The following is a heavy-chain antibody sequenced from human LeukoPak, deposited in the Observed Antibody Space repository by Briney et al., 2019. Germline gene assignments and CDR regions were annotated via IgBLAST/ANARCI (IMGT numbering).Heavy chain of an antibody. CDR1: GGSFSGYH. Sequence: SETLSLTCAVYGGSFSGYHWTWIRQSPGKGLEWIGDINPSGSTYYNPSLKSRLTISVDTSKNRFSLKLRSVTAADTTVYYCARGRHDITMIVVVMTSVSYYLDVWGKGTTVTVS. V-gene: IGHV4-34*01. D-gene: IGHD3-22*01. J-gene: IGHJ6*03. CDR3: ARGRHDITMIVVVMTSVSYYLDV. CDR2: INPSGST.